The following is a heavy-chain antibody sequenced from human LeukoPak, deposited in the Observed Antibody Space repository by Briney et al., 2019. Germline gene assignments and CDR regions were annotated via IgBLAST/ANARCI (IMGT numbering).Heavy chain of an antibody. Sequence: GGSLRLSCAASGFTFNNYAMHWVRQAPGKGLEYVSGISSNGVATYYANSVKGRFTISRDNSKNTLYLQMASLRAEDTAVYYCARGGWLQLGPANPGDYWGQGTLVTVSS. V-gene: IGHV3-64*01. CDR1: GFTFNNYA. J-gene: IGHJ4*02. D-gene: IGHD5-24*01. CDR2: ISSNGVAT. CDR3: ARGGWLQLGPANPGDY.